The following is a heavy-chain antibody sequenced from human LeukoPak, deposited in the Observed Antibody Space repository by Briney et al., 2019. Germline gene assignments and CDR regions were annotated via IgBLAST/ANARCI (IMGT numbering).Heavy chain of an antibody. V-gene: IGHV1-24*01. CDR2: FDPEDGET. Sequence: ASVKVSCKVSGYTLTELSMHWVRQAPGKGLEWMGGFDPEDGETIYAQKFQGRVTMTEDTSTDTAYMELSSLRSEDTAVYYCASMTTVIGWFDPWGQGTLVTVSS. D-gene: IGHD4-4*01. J-gene: IGHJ5*02. CDR3: ASMTTVIGWFDP. CDR1: GYTLTELS.